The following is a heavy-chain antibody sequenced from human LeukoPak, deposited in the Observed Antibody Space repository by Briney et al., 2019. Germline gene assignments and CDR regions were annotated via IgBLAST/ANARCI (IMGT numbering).Heavy chain of an antibody. D-gene: IGHD3-3*01. CDR2: IYNTGST. CDR3: ARDPDFWSGYYNFDY. CDR1: GGSITNYY. Sequence: SETLSLTCTVSGGSITNYYWSWIRQPAGKGLEWIGRIYNTGSTNYNPSLKSRVTMSVDTSKNQFSLKLSSVTAADTAVYYCARDPDFWSGYYNFDYWGQGTLVTVSS. J-gene: IGHJ4*02. V-gene: IGHV4-4*07.